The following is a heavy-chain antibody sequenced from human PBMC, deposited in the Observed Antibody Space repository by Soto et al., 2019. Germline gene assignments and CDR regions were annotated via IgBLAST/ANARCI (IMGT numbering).Heavy chain of an antibody. V-gene: IGHV3-23*01. CDR1: GFTFSSYA. CDR3: AKDLFLKQLVPYYFDY. CDR2: ISGSGGST. J-gene: IGHJ4*02. Sequence: GGSLRISCAASGFTFSSYAMSWVRQAPGKGLEWVSAISGSGGSTYYADSVKGRFTISRDNSKNTLYLQMNSLRAEDTAVYYCAKDLFLKQLVPYYFDYWGQAPLVTVSS. D-gene: IGHD6-13*01.